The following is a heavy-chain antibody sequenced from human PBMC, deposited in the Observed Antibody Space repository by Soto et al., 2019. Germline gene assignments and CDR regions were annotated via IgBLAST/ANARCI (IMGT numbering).Heavy chain of an antibody. CDR1: GFTFRSSP. CDR2: ISSSSSYI. CDR3: ARLLPNYDFWSGYSPFDY. J-gene: IGHJ4*02. D-gene: IGHD3-3*01. V-gene: IGHV3-21*01. Sequence: GGSLRLSCAVSGFTFRSSPMSWVRRAPGKGLEWVSSISSSSSYIYYADSVKGRFTISRDNAKNSLYLQMNSLRAEDTAVYYCARLLPNYDFWSGYSPFDYWGQGTLVTVSS.